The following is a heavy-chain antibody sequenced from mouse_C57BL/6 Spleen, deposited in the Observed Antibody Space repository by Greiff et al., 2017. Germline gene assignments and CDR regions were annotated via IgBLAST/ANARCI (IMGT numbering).Heavy chain of an antibody. V-gene: IGHV1-15*01. CDR3: TRSGELGLAY. Sequence: VQLQQSGAELVRPGASVTLSCKASGYTFTDYEMHWVKQTPVHGLEWIGAIDPETGGTAYNQKFKGKAILTADKSSSTAYMELRSLTSEDSAVYYCTRSGELGLAYWGQGTLVTVSA. CDR1: GYTFTDYE. D-gene: IGHD4-1*01. J-gene: IGHJ3*01. CDR2: IDPETGGT.